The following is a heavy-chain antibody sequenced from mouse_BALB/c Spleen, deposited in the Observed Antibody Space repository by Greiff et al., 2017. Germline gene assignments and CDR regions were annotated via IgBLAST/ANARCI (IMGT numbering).Heavy chain of an antibody. CDR3: ARDGGLRRGFAY. CDR2: IYPYNGGT. V-gene: IGHV1S29*02. D-gene: IGHD2-4*01. J-gene: IGHJ3*01. Sequence: VQLQQSGPELVKPGASVKISCKASGYTFTDYNMHWVKQSHGKSLEWIGYIYPYNGGTGYNQKFKSKATLTVDNSSSTAYMELRSLTSEDSAVYYCARDGGLRRGFAYWGQGTLVTVSA. CDR1: GYTFTDYN.